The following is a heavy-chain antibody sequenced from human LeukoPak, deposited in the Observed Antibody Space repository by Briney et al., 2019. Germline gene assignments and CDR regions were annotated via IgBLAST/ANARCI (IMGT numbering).Heavy chain of an antibody. Sequence: SQTLSLTCAISGDSVSSNSVAWNWIRQSPSRGLEWLGRTYYRSKWYSDYAVSIKGRMTIKPDTSKNQFSLQLNSVTPEDTAVYYCARIGGDYSYGMDVWGQGTTVTVSS. CDR2: TYYRSKWYS. V-gene: IGHV6-1*01. CDR3: ARIGGDYSYGMDV. D-gene: IGHD2-21*01. CDR1: GDSVSSNSVA. J-gene: IGHJ6*02.